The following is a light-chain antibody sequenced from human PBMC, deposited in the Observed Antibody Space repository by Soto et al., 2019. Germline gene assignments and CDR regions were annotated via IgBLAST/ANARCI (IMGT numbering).Light chain of an antibody. CDR3: QQSYSTPYT. Sequence: IHMTQSPSSLSASVGDRVTITCRASQRITTYLNWYQQKPGKAPKLLISTAATLQGGVPSRFGGSGSGTDFTLHITTLQPEDFATYFCQQSYSTPYTFGQGTKLEIK. J-gene: IGKJ2*01. V-gene: IGKV1-39*01. CDR2: TAA. CDR1: QRITTY.